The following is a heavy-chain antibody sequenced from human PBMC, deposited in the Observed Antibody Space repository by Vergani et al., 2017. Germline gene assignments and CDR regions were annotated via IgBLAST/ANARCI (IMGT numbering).Heavy chain of an antibody. D-gene: IGHD3-16*01. CDR3: ARDWGRYGVSDAFDI. V-gene: IGHV3-30*04. CDR1: VFTFRSYA. CDR2: ISDDGRNK. Sequence: QVQLVESGGGVVQPGRSLRLSCAASVFTFRSYAMHWVRQAPGKGLEWGAVISDDGRNKYYADSVKGRFTISRENSKNTLYLQMNSLRAEDTAVYYCARDWGRYGVSDAFDIWGQGTMVTVSS. J-gene: IGHJ3*02.